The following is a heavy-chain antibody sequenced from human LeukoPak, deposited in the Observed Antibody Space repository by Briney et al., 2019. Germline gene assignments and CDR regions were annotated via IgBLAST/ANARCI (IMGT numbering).Heavy chain of an antibody. CDR3: ARGANYDFWSGYPFYY. CDR2: IIPIFGTA. Sequence: GASVKVSCKASGGTFSSYAISWVRQAPGQGLEWMGGIIPIFGTANYAQKFQGRVTITTDESTSTAYMELSSLRSEDTAVYYCARGANYDFWSGYPFYYWGQGTLVTVSS. J-gene: IGHJ4*02. V-gene: IGHV1-69*05. D-gene: IGHD3-3*01. CDR1: GGTFSSYA.